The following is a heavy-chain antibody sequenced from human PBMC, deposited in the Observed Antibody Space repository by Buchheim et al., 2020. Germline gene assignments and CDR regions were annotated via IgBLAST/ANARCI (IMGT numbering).Heavy chain of an antibody. D-gene: IGHD1-26*01. CDR1: GFTFSSYG. V-gene: IGHV3-30*02. CDR3: AKNPLPRELLPDY. Sequence: QVQLVESGGGVVQPGRSLRLSCAASGFTFSSYGMHWVRQAPGKGLEWVAFIRYDGSNKYYADSVKGRFTISREHSKNTLYLQMNSLRAEDTAVYYCAKNPLPRELLPDYWGQGTL. J-gene: IGHJ4*02. CDR2: IRYDGSNK.